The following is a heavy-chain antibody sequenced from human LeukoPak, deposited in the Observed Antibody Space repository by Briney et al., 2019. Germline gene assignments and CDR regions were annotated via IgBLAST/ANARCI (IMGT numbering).Heavy chain of an antibody. CDR3: ALLGYCSSTSCPGAFDI. Sequence: SETLSLTCTVSGGSISSSSYYWDWIRQPPGKGLEWIGNFYESGSTWYNPSLKSRVTISGDTSKNQFSLKLSSVTAADTAVYYCALLGYCSSTSCPGAFDIWGQGTMVTVSS. CDR2: FYESGST. CDR1: GGSISSSSYY. J-gene: IGHJ3*02. V-gene: IGHV4-39*01. D-gene: IGHD2-2*01.